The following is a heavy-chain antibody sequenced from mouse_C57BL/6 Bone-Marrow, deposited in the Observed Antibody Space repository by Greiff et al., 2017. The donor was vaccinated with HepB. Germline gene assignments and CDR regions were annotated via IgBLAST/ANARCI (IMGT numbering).Heavy chain of an antibody. CDR2: ISSGGSYT. CDR1: GFTFSSYG. J-gene: IGHJ1*03. D-gene: IGHD1-1*01. Sequence: EVKVVESGGDLVKPGGSLKLSCAASGFTFSSYGMSWVRQTPDKRLEWVATISSGGSYTYYPDSVKGRFTISRDNAKNTLYLQMSSLKSEDTAMYYCARHTTSSYWYFDVWGTGTTVTVSS. V-gene: IGHV5-6*01. CDR3: ARHTTSSYWYFDV.